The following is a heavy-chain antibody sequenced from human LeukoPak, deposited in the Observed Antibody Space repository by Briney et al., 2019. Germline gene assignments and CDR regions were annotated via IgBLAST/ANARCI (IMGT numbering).Heavy chain of an antibody. CDR1: GYSFTSYC. CDR3: ARMAGGSGDY. Sequence: GESLKISCKGSGYSFTSYCVGWVRQIPGKGLEWMGIIYPGDSDTRYSPSFQGQVTISDDKSISTAYLQWSSLKASDTAIYYCARMAGGSGDYWGQGTLVTVSS. D-gene: IGHD3-10*01. V-gene: IGHV5-51*01. CDR2: IYPGDSDT. J-gene: IGHJ4*02.